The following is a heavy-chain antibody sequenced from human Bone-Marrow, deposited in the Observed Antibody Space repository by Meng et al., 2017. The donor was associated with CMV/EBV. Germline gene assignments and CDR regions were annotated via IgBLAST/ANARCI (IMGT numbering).Heavy chain of an antibody. Sequence: GESLKISCAASGFTFSSYWMSWVRQAPGKGLEWVANIKQDGSEKYYVDSEKGRFTISRDNAKNSLYLQMNSLRAEDTAVYYCARLGYCSSTSCPLEGYYYYGMDVWGQGTTVTVSS. J-gene: IGHJ6*02. CDR2: IKQDGSEK. V-gene: IGHV3-7*01. CDR1: GFTFSSYW. CDR3: ARLGYCSSTSCPLEGYYYYGMDV. D-gene: IGHD2-2*01.